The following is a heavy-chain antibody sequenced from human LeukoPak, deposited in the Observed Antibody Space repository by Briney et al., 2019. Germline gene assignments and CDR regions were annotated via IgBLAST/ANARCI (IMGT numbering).Heavy chain of an antibody. CDR1: GFIFNSYA. V-gene: IGHV3-30*14. J-gene: IGHJ6*03. CDR2: ISSDGNNE. Sequence: GGSLRLSCAASGFIFNSYAMHWVRQAPGKGLEWVAFISSDGNNEYYADSVKGRFTISRDNSKNTLYLQMNSLRAEDTAVYYCARVYYGSGSLHYYYYYMDVWGKGTTVTISS. D-gene: IGHD3-10*01. CDR3: ARVYYGSGSLHYYYYYMDV.